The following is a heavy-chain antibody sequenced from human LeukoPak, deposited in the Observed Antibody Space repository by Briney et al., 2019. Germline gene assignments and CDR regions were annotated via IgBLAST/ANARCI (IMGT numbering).Heavy chain of an antibody. CDR2: ISSSGSTI. J-gene: IGHJ4*02. CDR1: GFTFSDYY. D-gene: IGHD2/OR15-2a*01. Sequence: GGSLRLSCAGSGFTFSDYYMSWIRQAPGKGLEWVSYISSSGSTIYYADSVKGRFTISRDNAKNSLYLQMDSLTAEDTAVYYCTRKGSQWDFLVDYWGQGARVAVSP. CDR3: TRKGSQWDFLVDY. V-gene: IGHV3-11*04.